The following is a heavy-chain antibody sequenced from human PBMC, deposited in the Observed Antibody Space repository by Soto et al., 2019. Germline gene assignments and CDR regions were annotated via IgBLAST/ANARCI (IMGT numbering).Heavy chain of an antibody. CDR2: ISSSSSTI. D-gene: IGHD6-19*01. Sequence: EVQLVESGGGLVQPGGSLRLSCAASGFTFSSYSMNWVRQAPGKGLEWVSYISSSSSTIYYADSVKGRFTISRDNTKNSLYLQMNRLRAEDTAAYYSATEGSRGWNGLNSFDPWGQGTLVTVSS. J-gene: IGHJ5*02. CDR1: GFTFSSYS. V-gene: IGHV3-48*01. CDR3: ATEGSRGWNGLNSFDP.